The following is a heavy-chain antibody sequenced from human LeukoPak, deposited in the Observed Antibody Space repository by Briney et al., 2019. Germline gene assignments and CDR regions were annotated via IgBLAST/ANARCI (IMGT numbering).Heavy chain of an antibody. J-gene: IGHJ4*02. Sequence: SVKVSCKASGGTFTSYAISWVRQAPGQGLEWMGRIIPILGIANYAQKFQGRVTITADKSTSTAYMELSSLRSEDTAVYYCARDFIGYCSGGSCYTWDYWGQGTLVTVSS. V-gene: IGHV1-69*04. CDR2: IIPILGIA. CDR3: ARDFIGYCSGGSCYTWDY. D-gene: IGHD2-15*01. CDR1: GGTFTSYA.